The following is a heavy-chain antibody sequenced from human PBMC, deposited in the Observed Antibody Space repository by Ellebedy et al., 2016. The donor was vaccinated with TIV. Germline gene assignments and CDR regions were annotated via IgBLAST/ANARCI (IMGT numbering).Heavy chain of an antibody. J-gene: IGHJ6*02. CDR1: GFTFSSYA. CDR2: ISYDGSNK. V-gene: IGHV3-30-3*01. CDR3: ARDFHILTYYYYGMDV. D-gene: IGHD3-9*01. Sequence: GESLKISXAASGFTFSSYAMHWVRQAPGKGLEWVAVISYDGSNKYYADSVKGRFTISRDNSKNTLYLQMNSLRAEDTAVYYCARDFHILTYYYYGMDVWGQGTTVTVSS.